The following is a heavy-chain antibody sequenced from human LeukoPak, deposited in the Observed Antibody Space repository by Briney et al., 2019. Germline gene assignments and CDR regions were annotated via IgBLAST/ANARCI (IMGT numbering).Heavy chain of an antibody. CDR3: ARQPTVKRGAVASNFDY. J-gene: IGHJ4*02. Sequence: SETLSLTCAVYGGSFSGYYWTWIRQPPGKGLEWIGEINHRGSTKYNPSLKSRVTISVDTSRNQFSLRLSSVSAADTSVYYCARQPTVKRGAVASNFDYWGQGTLVTVSS. CDR2: INHRGST. D-gene: IGHD6-19*01. V-gene: IGHV4-34*01. CDR1: GGSFSGYY.